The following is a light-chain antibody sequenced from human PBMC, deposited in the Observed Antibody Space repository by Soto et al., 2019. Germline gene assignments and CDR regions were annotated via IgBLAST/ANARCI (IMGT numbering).Light chain of an antibody. CDR3: CSYTSRYTYV. Sequence: QSALTQPASVSGSPGQSITIFCTGTISDIGGYTYVSWYQQHPGKAPKVIIYDVRDRPSGVSNRFSGSKSGSTASLTISGLQAEDEADYYCCSYTSRYTYVFGTGTKVTVL. J-gene: IGLJ1*01. CDR1: ISDIGGYTY. CDR2: DVR. V-gene: IGLV2-14*01.